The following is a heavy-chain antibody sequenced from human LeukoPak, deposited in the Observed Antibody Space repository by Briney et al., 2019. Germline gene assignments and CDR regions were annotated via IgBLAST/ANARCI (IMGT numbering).Heavy chain of an antibody. CDR1: GFTFSSYE. CDR3: ARDSSSWYFDY. V-gene: IGHV3-48*03. CDR2: ISSSGSTI. Sequence: GGYLRLSCAASGFTFSSYEMHWVRQAPAKGREWVSYISSSGSTIYYADSVKGRFTISRDNAKNSLYLQMNSLRAEDTAVYYCARDSSSWYFDYWGQGNLVTVSS. J-gene: IGHJ4*02. D-gene: IGHD6-13*01.